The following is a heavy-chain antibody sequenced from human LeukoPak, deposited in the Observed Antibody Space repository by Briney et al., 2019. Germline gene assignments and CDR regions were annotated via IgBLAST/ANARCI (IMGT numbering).Heavy chain of an antibody. CDR3: ARDEGSAYPFDY. J-gene: IGHJ4*02. Sequence: PSETLPLTCTVSGGSITRSSYFWAWIRQPPGKGLEWIGSVYYSGTTYYNPSLKSRVTISVDTSKNQFSLNLNSVTAADTAVYFCARDEGSAYPFDYWGQGTLVTVSS. CDR2: VYYSGTT. V-gene: IGHV4-39*07. CDR1: GGSITRSSYF. D-gene: IGHD3-22*01.